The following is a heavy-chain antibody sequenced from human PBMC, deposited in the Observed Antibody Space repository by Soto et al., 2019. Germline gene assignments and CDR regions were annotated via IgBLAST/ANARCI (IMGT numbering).Heavy chain of an antibody. CDR2: IYHSGST. CDR3: AGGELWSDY. Sequence: QVQLQESGPGLVKPSQTLSLTCTGSSGSISNGDYYWSWIRQRPGKGLEWIGYIYHSGSTFYTPSLKNRLTSSVAPSKNGFPLELNSATAAGTAVYFCAGGELWSDYWGQGSLLTVSS. V-gene: IGHV4-31*03. D-gene: IGHD3-16*01. CDR1: SGSISNGDYY. J-gene: IGHJ4*02.